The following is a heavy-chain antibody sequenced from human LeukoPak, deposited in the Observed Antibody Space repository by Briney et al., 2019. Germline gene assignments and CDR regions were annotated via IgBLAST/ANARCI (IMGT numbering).Heavy chain of an antibody. CDR3: ARGRTTKLSGSYPRHTKTYYFDY. D-gene: IGHD1-26*01. J-gene: IGHJ4*02. CDR1: GYTFTSYD. CDR2: MNPNSGNT. V-gene: IGHV1-8*01. Sequence: ASVKVSCKASGYTFTSYDINWVRQATGQGLEWMGWMNPNSGNTGYAQKFQGRVTMTRNTSISTAYMELSSLRSEDTAVCYCARGRTTKLSGSYPRHTKTYYFDYWGQGTLVTVSS.